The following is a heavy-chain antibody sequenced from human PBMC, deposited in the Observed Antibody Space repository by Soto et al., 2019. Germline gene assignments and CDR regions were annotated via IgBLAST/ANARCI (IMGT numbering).Heavy chain of an antibody. V-gene: IGHV4-59*01. CDR3: AGLNYYYSTDYFDS. CDR1: GGSISSYN. J-gene: IGHJ4*02. D-gene: IGHD3-10*01. CDR2: IYYSGNT. Sequence: SETLSLTCTASGGSISSYNWSWIRQPPGRGLEWIGNIYYSGNTNYNPSLKSRVTISVDTSKNRFSLKLSSVTAADTAVYYCAGLNYYYSTDYFDSWGQGTLVTVSS.